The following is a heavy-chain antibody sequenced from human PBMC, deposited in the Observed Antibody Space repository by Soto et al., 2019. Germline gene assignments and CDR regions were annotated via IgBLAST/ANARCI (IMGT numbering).Heavy chain of an antibody. CDR1: GFTFSSYA. V-gene: IGHV3-30-3*01. CDR3: AKAEPAAIYYYYDLDV. Sequence: PGGSLRLSCAASGFTFSSYAMHWVRQAPGKGLEWVAVISYDGSNKYYADSVKGRFTISRDNSKNTLYLQMNSLRAEDTAVYYCAKAEPAAIYYYYDLDVWGKGTTVTVSS. CDR2: ISYDGSNK. J-gene: IGHJ6*03. D-gene: IGHD2-2*01.